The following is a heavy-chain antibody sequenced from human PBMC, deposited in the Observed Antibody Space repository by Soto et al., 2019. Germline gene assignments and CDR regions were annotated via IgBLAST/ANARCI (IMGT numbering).Heavy chain of an antibody. D-gene: IGHD5-12*01. V-gene: IGHV3-64D*08. Sequence: EVQLVESGGLLVQPGESLRLSCLASGFTFNDNPMYWVRQAPGRGLEYVSLISADGKNTHYADSVKGRFSISRDNSKKILYLQMSSLRTEDTALYYCVKGAGWLQDVDYWGQGTLVTVSS. CDR1: GFTFNDNP. CDR3: VKGAGWLQDVDY. J-gene: IGHJ4*02. CDR2: ISADGKNT.